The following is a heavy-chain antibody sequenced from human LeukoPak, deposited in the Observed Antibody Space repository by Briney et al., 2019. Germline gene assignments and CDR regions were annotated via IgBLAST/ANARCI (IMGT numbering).Heavy chain of an antibody. CDR2: IYYSGRT. J-gene: IGHJ3*02. CDR1: GGSISSSRYY. CDR3: AREGYYDTSASGAFDI. V-gene: IGHV4-39*07. Sequence: SETLSLTCTVSGGSISSSRYYWGWVRQPPGKGLEWIGSIYYSGRTYYNPSLKSRVSISVDTSKNQFSLQLTSVTAADMAVYYCAREGYYDTSASGAFDIWGQGTMVTVSS. D-gene: IGHD3-22*01.